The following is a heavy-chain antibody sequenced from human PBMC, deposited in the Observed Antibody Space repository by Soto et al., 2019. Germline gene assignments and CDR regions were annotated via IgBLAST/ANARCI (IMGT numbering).Heavy chain of an antibody. D-gene: IGHD5-18*01. CDR1: GFTFSSYG. CDR3: AKGYGYFDE. V-gene: IGHV3-30*18. Sequence: QVQLVESGGGVVQPGRSLRLSCAASGFTFSSYGMHWVRQAPGKGLEWVAVISYDGSDKYYADSVKGRFTISRENSKNTLYLQMNSLRAEDTAVYYWAKGYGYFDEWGQGSLVTVSS. J-gene: IGHJ4*02. CDR2: ISYDGSDK.